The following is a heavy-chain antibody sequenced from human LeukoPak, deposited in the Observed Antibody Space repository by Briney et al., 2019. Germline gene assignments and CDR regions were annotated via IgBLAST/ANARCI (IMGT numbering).Heavy chain of an antibody. J-gene: IGHJ4*02. CDR1: GGTFSSYA. CDR3: VVGATAEFDY. V-gene: IGHV1-69*01. CDR2: IILIFGTA. Sequence: GASVKVSCKASGGTFSSYAISWVRQAPGQGLEWMGGIILIFGTANYAQKFQGRVTITADESTSTAYMELSSLRSEDTAVYHCVVGATAEFDYWGQGTLVTVSS. D-gene: IGHD1-26*01.